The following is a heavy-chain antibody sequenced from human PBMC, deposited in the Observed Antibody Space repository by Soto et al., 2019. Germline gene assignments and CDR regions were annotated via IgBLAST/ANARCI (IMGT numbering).Heavy chain of an antibody. J-gene: IGHJ6*03. D-gene: IGHD6-13*01. Sequence: GGSLRLSCAASGFTFSSYAMSWVRQAPGKGLEWVSAISGSGGSTYYADSVKGRFTISRDNSKNTLYLQMNSLRAEDTAVYYCAKDRAGEQQLPKEYYYYYYMDVWGKGTTVTVSS. CDR2: ISGSGGST. CDR1: GFTFSSYA. CDR3: AKDRAGEQQLPKEYYYYYYMDV. V-gene: IGHV3-23*01.